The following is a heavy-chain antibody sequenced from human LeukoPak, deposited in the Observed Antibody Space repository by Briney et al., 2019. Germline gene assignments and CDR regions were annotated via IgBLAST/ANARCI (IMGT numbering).Heavy chain of an antibody. D-gene: IGHD4-11*01. J-gene: IGHJ6*03. Sequence: GGSLRLSCAASGFTFSSYSMNWVRQAPGKGLEWVSSISSSSSYIYYADSVKGRFTISRDNAKNSLYLQMNSLRAEDTAMYYCASQTVTTTYYYYYMDVWGKGTTVTVSS. V-gene: IGHV3-21*01. CDR2: ISSSSSYI. CDR1: GFTFSSYS. CDR3: ASQTVTTTYYYYYMDV.